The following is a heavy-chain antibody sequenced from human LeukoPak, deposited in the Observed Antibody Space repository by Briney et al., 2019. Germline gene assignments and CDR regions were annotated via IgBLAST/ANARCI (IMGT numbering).Heavy chain of an antibody. CDR1: GYTFINYG. CDR2: ISAYNGNT. V-gene: IGHV1-18*01. J-gene: IGHJ3*02. D-gene: IGHD3-22*01. CDR3: ARDNEDYDSSHNAFDI. Sequence: ASVKVSCKASGYTFINYGISWVRQAPGQGLEWMGWISAYNGNTDYAQKLQGRVTMTTDTSTSTAYMELRSLRSEDTAVYYCARDNEDYDSSHNAFDIWGQGTMVTVSS.